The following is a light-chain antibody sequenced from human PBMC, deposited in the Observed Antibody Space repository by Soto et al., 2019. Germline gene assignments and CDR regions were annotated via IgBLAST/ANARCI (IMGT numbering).Light chain of an antibody. CDR3: QQCGISPLT. J-gene: IGKJ4*01. CDR2: DAS. Sequence: EIVLTQSPGTLSLSPGERATLSCRASQSVPKDYLAWYQHKPGQAPRLLIHDASSRATGIPDRFSGSGSGTDFTLTISRLEPEDFAVYYCQQCGISPLTFGGGTKVEIK. V-gene: IGKV3-20*01. CDR1: QSVPKDY.